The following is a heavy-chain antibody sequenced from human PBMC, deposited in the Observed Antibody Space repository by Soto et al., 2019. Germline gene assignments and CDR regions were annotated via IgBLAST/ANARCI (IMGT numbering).Heavy chain of an antibody. CDR2: IYHSGST. CDR3: ARGAPVVNDY. V-gene: IGHV4-30-2*01. J-gene: IGHJ4*02. Sequence: QLQLQESGPGLVKPSQTLSLTCAVTGGSISSGSYSWSWIRQPPGKGLEWIGYIYHSGSTYYNPSLKRRVTISVERAKNQFSLKLSSVTAADTVVYYCARGAPVVNDYWGQGTLVTVSS. D-gene: IGHD3-22*01. CDR1: GGSISSGSYS.